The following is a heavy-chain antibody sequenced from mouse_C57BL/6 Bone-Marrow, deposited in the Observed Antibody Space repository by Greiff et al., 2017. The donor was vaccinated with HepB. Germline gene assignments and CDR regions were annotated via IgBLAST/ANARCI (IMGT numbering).Heavy chain of an antibody. J-gene: IGHJ4*01. CDR3: ARYKEGRVDYAMGY. Sequence: DVHLVESGGGLVQPGGSLSLSCAASGFTFTDYYMSWVRQPPGKALEWLGFIRNKANGHTTEDSASVKGRFTISRANSQSILYLQMNALRAEDRATYYCARYKEGRVDYAMGYGGQGTSVTVSS. CDR2: IRNKANGHTT. CDR1: GFTFTDYY. D-gene: IGHD1-1*02. V-gene: IGHV7-3*01.